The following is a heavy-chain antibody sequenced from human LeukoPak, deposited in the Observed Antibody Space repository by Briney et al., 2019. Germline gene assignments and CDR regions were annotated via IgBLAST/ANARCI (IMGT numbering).Heavy chain of an antibody. J-gene: IGHJ5*02. CDR1: GGSISSSSYY. V-gene: IGHV4-31*03. Sequence: SETLSLTCTVSGGSISSSSYYWGWIRQHPGKGLEWIGYIYYSGSTYYNPSLKSRVTISVDTSKNQFSLKLSSVTAADTAVYYCARDKDPYNWFDPWGQGTLVTVSS. CDR3: ARDKDPYNWFDP. CDR2: IYYSGST.